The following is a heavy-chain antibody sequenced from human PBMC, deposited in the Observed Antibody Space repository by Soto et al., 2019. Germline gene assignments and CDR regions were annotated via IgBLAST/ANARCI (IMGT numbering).Heavy chain of an antibody. CDR1: GGSISSGGYS. Sequence: SETLSLTCTVSGGSISSGGYSWSWIRQHPGKGLEWIGYIYYSGSTYYNPSLKSRVTISVDTSKNQFSLKLTPVTAADTAVYYCAKRTIGSSYDYWGQGTLVTVSS. D-gene: IGHD6-13*01. CDR2: IYYSGST. V-gene: IGHV4-31*03. CDR3: AKRTIGSSYDY. J-gene: IGHJ4*02.